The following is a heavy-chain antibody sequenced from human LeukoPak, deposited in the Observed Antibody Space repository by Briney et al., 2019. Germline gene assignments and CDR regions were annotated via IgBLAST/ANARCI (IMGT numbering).Heavy chain of an antibody. Sequence: GGPLRLSCAASGLSYRSYDMHCVRDLTGKALKGGSAIGTLADTFYAGSVKGRFTISRENAEKSLYLQMSNLRVGDTAVYYCARGPVGGWLRNGMDVWGQGTTVTVYS. CDR2: IGTLADT. CDR1: GLSYRSYD. CDR3: ARGPVGGWLRNGMDV. J-gene: IGHJ6*02. D-gene: IGHD5-24*01. V-gene: IGHV3-13*01.